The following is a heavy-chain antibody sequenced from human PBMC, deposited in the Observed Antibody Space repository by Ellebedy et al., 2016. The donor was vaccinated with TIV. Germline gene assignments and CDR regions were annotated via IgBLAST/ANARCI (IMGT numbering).Heavy chain of an antibody. CDR1: GFTFSTSA. CDR3: VRETSV. V-gene: IGHV3-23*01. J-gene: IGHJ4*02. CDR2: IRAGDGST. Sequence: GESLKISXAASGFTFSTSALSWVRQAPGKGLEFVASIRAGDGSTEYADSVKGRFTISRDNSKNTLYLQINSLRAEDTAIYYCVRETSVWGQGTLVTVSS.